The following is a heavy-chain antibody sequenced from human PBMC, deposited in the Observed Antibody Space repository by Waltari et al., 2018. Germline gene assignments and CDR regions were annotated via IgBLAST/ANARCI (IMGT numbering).Heavy chain of an antibody. CDR1: GGSISSSSYY. V-gene: IGHV4-39*01. J-gene: IGHJ4*02. CDR3: ARHYYYDSSGYYLFGPPRVGYFDY. CDR2: IYYSGST. Sequence: QLQLQESGPGLVQPSETLSLTCTVSGGSISSSSYYWGWIRQPPGQGLAWCGCIYYSGSTYYNPSLKSRVTISVDTSKNQFSLKLSSVTAADTAVYYCARHYYYDSSGYYLFGPPRVGYFDYWGQGTLVTVSS. D-gene: IGHD3-22*01.